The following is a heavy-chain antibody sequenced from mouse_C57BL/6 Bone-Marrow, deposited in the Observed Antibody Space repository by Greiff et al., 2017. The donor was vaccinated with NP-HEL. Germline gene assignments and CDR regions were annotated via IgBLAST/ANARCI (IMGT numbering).Heavy chain of an antibody. Sequence: QVQLQQPGAELVMPGASVKLSCKASGYTFTSYWMHWVKQRPGQGLEWIGEIDPSDSYTNYNQKFKGKSTLTVDKSSSTAYMQLSSLTSEDSAVYYCARSTYYSNWYFDVWGTGTTVTVSS. CDR3: ARSTYYSNWYFDV. CDR2: IDPSDSYT. CDR1: GYTFTSYW. D-gene: IGHD2-5*01. J-gene: IGHJ1*03. V-gene: IGHV1-69*01.